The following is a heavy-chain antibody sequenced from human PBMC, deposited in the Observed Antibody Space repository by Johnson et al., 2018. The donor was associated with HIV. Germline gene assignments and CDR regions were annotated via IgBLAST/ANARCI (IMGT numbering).Heavy chain of an antibody. CDR2: IKSKTDGGTT. D-gene: IGHD3-22*01. J-gene: IGHJ3*02. V-gene: IGHV3-15*01. CDR1: GFTFSNAW. Sequence: VQLVESGGGVVQPGGSLRLSCAASGFTFSNAWMSWVRQAPGKGLEWVGRIKSKTDGGTTDYAAPVKGRFTISRDDSKNTLYLQMNSLKTEDTAVYYCAREEVVVPGHDAFDIWGQGTMVTVSS. CDR3: AREEVVVPGHDAFDI.